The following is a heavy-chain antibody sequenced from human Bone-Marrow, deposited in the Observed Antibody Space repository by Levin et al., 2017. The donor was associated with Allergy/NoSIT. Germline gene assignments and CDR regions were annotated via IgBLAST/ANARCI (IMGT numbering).Heavy chain of an antibody. Sequence: GESLKISCAASGFTFSNAWMSWVRQAPGKGLEWVGRIKSKTDGGTTDYAAPVKGRFTISRDDSKNTLYLQMNSLKTEDTAVYYCTTDSPTGNCSSTSCYVLGIDYWGQGTLVTVSS. V-gene: IGHV3-15*01. CDR1: GFTFSNAW. J-gene: IGHJ4*02. D-gene: IGHD2-2*01. CDR3: TTDSPTGNCSSTSCYVLGIDY. CDR2: IKSKTDGGTT.